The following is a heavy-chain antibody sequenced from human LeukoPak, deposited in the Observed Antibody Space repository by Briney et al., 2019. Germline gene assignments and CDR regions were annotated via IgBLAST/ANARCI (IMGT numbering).Heavy chain of an antibody. CDR3: ARGSFGVVATHDFYFDY. D-gene: IGHD5-12*01. Sequence: GGSLRLSCAASGFTFNTYGMSWVRHAPGKGLEWVSGISGSGGATYYADSVKGRFTISRDNAKNSLYLQMNSLRAEDTAVYYCARGSFGVVATHDFYFDYWGQGTLVTVSS. V-gene: IGHV3-23*01. CDR2: ISGSGGAT. J-gene: IGHJ4*02. CDR1: GFTFNTYG.